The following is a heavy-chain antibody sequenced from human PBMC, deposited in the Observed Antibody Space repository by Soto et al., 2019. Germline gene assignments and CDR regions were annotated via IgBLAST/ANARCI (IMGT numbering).Heavy chain of an antibody. CDR2: IIPILGIA. CDR3: ARSIAARRSADDY. Sequence: QVQLVQSGAEVKKPGSSVKVSCKASGGTFSSYTISWVRQAPGQGLEWMGRIIPILGIANYAQKFQGRVTITADKSTSTDYMELSSLRSEDTAVYYCARSIAARRSADDYWGQGTLVTVSS. D-gene: IGHD6-6*01. J-gene: IGHJ4*02. CDR1: GGTFSSYT. V-gene: IGHV1-69*02.